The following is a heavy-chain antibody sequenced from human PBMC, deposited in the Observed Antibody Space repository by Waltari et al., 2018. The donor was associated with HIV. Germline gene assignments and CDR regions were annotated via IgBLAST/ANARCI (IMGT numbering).Heavy chain of an antibody. CDR2: MKHDGSEK. CDR3: SRLSYHAFDL. D-gene: IGHD3-16*02. J-gene: IGHJ3*01. CDR1: GFRFSSFW. V-gene: IGHV3-7*01. Sequence: EVQLVESGGDLVQPGGSLTLSCAVSGFRFSSFWMGWVRQAPGKGLEWVASMKHDGSEKYYVDSVKGRFTISRDNAKNSLFLQMDSLRAEDTALYYCSRLSYHAFDLWGQGTMVTVSS.